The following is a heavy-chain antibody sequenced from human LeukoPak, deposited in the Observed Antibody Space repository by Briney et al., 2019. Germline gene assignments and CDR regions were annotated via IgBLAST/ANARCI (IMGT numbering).Heavy chain of an antibody. D-gene: IGHD1-26*01. CDR3: ASNSGSYLDYFDY. Sequence: AGGSLRLSCAASGFTFSSYAMSWVRQAPGKGLEWVSAISGSGGSTYYADSVKGRFTISRDNYKNTLYLQMNSLRAEDTAVYYCASNSGSYLDYFDYWGQGTLVTVSS. CDR2: ISGSGGST. CDR1: GFTFSSYA. J-gene: IGHJ4*02. V-gene: IGHV3-23*01.